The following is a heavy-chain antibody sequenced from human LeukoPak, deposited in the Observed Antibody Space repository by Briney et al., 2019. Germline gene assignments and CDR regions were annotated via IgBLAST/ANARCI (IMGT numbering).Heavy chain of an antibody. CDR3: ARGKGSWSSFDY. CDR1: GFTFSSYA. CDR2: ISYDGSNK. J-gene: IGHJ4*02. Sequence: GSLRLSCAASGFTFSSYAMHWVRQAQGKGLEWVAVISYDGSNKYYADSVKGRFTISRDNSKNTLYLQMNSLRAEDTAVYYCARGKGSWSSFDYWGQGTLVTVSS. V-gene: IGHV3-30*04. D-gene: IGHD6-13*01.